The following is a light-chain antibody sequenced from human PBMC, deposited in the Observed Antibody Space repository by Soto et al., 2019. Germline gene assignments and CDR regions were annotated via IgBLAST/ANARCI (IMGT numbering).Light chain of an antibody. V-gene: IGLV2-14*01. J-gene: IGLJ3*02. Sequence: QSALTQPASVSGSPGQSITIYCTGTSSDVGAYNYVSWYQQYPGKAPKLIIYEVTNRPSGVSNRFSGSKSGNTASLTISGLQAEDEADYYCNSYTSTSARVFGGGTKLTVL. CDR1: SSDVGAYNY. CDR3: NSYTSTSARV. CDR2: EVT.